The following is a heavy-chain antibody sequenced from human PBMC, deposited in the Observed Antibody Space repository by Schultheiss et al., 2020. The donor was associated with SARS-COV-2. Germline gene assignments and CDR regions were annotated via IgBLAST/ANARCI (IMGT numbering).Heavy chain of an antibody. Sequence: SETLSLTCTVSGGSISSYYWSWIRQPPGKGLEWIGYIYYSGSTNYNPSLKSRVTISVDTSKNQFSLKLSSATAADTAVYYCARSGYNFTSFDYWGQGALVTVSS. D-gene: IGHD5-18*01. J-gene: IGHJ4*02. CDR3: ARSGYNFTSFDY. V-gene: IGHV4-59*01. CDR1: GGSISSYY. CDR2: IYYSGST.